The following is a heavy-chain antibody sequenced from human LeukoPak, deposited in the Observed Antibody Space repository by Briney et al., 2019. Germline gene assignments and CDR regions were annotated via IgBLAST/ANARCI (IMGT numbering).Heavy chain of an antibody. V-gene: IGHV3-9*01. J-gene: IGHJ3*02. CDR1: GFTFDDYA. CDR3: AKDYIAAAGAFDI. D-gene: IGHD6-13*01. Sequence: GRSLRLSCAASGFTFDDYAMHWVRQAPGKGLEWVSGISWNSGSIGYADSVKGRFTISRDNAKNSLYLRMNSLRAEDTALYYCAKDYIAAAGAFDIWGQGTMVTVSS. CDR2: ISWNSGSI.